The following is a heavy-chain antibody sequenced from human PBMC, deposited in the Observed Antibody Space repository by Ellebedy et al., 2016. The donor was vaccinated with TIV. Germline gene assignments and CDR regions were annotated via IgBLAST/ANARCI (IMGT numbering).Heavy chain of an antibody. V-gene: IGHV3-66*01. J-gene: IGHJ3*02. Sequence: GESLKISXAASGFTVSSNYMSWVRQAPGKGLEWVSVIYSGGSTYYADSVKGRFTISRDNSKNTLYLQMNSLRAEDTAVYYCARSRPAFDIWGQGTMVTVSS. CDR2: IYSGGST. CDR3: ARSRPAFDI. CDR1: GFTVSSNY.